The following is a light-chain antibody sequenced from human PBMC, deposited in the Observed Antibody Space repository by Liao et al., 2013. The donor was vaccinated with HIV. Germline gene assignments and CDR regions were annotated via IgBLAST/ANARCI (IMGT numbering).Light chain of an antibody. CDR3: QAWDINTAV. V-gene: IGLV3-1*01. CDR2: QDS. CDR1: KLGDKY. Sequence: SYELTQAPSVSVSPGQTASITCSGDKLGDKYACWYQQKPGQSPVVVIYQDSKRPSGIPERFSGSNSGNTATLTISGTQAMDEADYYCQAWDINTAVFGGGTKLTVL. J-gene: IGLJ3*02.